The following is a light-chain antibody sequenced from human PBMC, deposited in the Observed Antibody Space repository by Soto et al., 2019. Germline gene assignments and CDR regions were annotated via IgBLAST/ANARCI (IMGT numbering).Light chain of an antibody. CDR3: ATWDTTLSVYV. J-gene: IGLJ1*01. CDR1: SSNIGNNF. CDR2: AND. Sequence: QAVVTQPPSVSAAPGQTVSISCSGSSSNIGNNFVSWYQHLPGTAPKLLILANDKRPSGIPDRFSGSKSDTSATLGIIALQTGDEADYYCATWDTTLSVYVFGTGTKVTVL. V-gene: IGLV1-51*01.